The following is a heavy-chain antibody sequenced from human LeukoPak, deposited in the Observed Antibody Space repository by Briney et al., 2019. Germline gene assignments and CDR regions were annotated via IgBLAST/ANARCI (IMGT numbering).Heavy chain of an antibody. CDR1: GFTFSSYA. CDR2: ISGSGGST. V-gene: IGHV3-23*01. D-gene: IGHD2-2*01. Sequence: GGSLRLSCAASGFTFSSYAMSWVRQAPGKGLEWVSAISGSGGSTYYADSVKGRFTISRDNSKNTLYLQMNSLRAEDTAVYYCARDRRDYIVVVPAAYMDVWGQGTTVTVSS. CDR3: ARDRRDYIVVVPAAYMDV. J-gene: IGHJ6*03.